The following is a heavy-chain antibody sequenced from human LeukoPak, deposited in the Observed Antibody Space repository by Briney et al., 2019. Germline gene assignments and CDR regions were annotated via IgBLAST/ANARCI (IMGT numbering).Heavy chain of an antibody. J-gene: IGHJ4*02. CDR3: ARDPLLGDTWFEFLDF. CDR2: IYTGGST. V-gene: IGHV3-53*01. CDR1: AFSVGSNF. Sequence: GGSLRLSCVDSAFSVGSNFMSWVRQAPGKGLEWVSVIYTGGSTYSADSVKGRFTISRDNSKNTLYLQLNSLRTEDTAVYYCARDPLLGDTWFEFLDFWGQGSLVTVSS. D-gene: IGHD3-10*01.